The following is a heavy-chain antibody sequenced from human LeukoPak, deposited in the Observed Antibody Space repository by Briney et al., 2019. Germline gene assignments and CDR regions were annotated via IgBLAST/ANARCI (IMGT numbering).Heavy chain of an antibody. D-gene: IGHD6-13*01. Sequence: GASVKVSCKASGYTFTSYDINWVRQATGQGLEWMGWMNPNSGNTGYAQKFQGRVTMTRNTSISTAYMELSSLRSEDTAVYYCARVRSSSWYVSWGSHESEAFDIWGQGTMVTVSS. CDR3: ARVRSSSWYVSWGSHESEAFDI. V-gene: IGHV1-8*01. J-gene: IGHJ3*02. CDR1: GYTFTSYD. CDR2: MNPNSGNT.